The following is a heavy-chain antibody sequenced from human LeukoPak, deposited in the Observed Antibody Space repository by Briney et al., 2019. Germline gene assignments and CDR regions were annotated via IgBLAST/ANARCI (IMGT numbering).Heavy chain of an antibody. Sequence: SETLSLTCAVSGGSVNSYYWTWIRQPPGKGLEWICYIYNSGSNNYNPSLKSRVTIAVDTSKNQFSLKLGSVTAADTAVYYCASFGRRDGYNPYYFDYWGQGSLVTVSS. D-gene: IGHD5-24*01. J-gene: IGHJ4*02. CDR1: GGSVNSYY. V-gene: IGHV4-59*08. CDR3: ASFGRRDGYNPYYFDY. CDR2: IYNSGSN.